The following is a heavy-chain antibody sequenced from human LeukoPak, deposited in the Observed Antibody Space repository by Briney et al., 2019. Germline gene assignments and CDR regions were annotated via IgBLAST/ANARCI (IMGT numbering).Heavy chain of an antibody. Sequence: GGSLRLSCAASGFTLSSYSMNWVRQAPGKGLEWVSSISRSSAYIYYADSVKGRFTISRDNSKNTLYLQMNSLRAEDTAVYYCAREGYYDSSGYRYYYYMDVWGKGTTVTVSS. CDR1: GFTLSSYS. J-gene: IGHJ6*03. V-gene: IGHV3-21*01. CDR2: ISRSSAYI. CDR3: AREGYYDSSGYRYYYYMDV. D-gene: IGHD3-22*01.